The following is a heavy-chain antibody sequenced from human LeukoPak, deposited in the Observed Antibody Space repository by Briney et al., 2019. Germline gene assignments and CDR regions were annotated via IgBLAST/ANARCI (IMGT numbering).Heavy chain of an antibody. V-gene: IGHV4-59*01. D-gene: IGHD3-16*01. CDR3: SRGGYGGLTDFDS. CDR1: SGSINSYY. CDR2: IYYSGST. J-gene: IGHJ4*02. Sequence: SETLSLTCTVSSGSINSYYWSWIRQPPGKGLEWIGYIYYSGSTNYNPSLKSRVTISVDTSKNQFSLKLNSVTAADTAVYYCSRGGYGGLTDFDSWGQGTLVTVSS.